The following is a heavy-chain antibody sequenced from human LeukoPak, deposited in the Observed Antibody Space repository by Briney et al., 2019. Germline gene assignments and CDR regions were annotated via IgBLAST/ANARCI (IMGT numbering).Heavy chain of an antibody. CDR1: GFILSNYG. CDR3: ARDLSSWSLCFDP. CDR2: FDYDGIRL. J-gene: IGHJ5*02. D-gene: IGHD3-9*01. V-gene: IGHV3-33*01. Sequence: GGSLRLSCGASGFILSNYGMHWVRQAPGRGVEGGAGFDYDGIRLYYADSIEGRFTICRDTYKNTLYVQMNRLRGEDTAVYDSARDLSSWSLCFDPWGQGTLVTVSS.